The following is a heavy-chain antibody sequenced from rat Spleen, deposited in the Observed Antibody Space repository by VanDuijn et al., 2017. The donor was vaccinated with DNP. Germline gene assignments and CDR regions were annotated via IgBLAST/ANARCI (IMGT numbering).Heavy chain of an antibody. V-gene: IGHV5-19*01. Sequence: EVQLVESGGGLVQPGRSLKLSCAASGFTFSNYGMHWIRQAPTKGLEWVASISPSGGSTYYRDSVKGRFTISRDNAKSTLYLQMDSLRSEDTATYYCARHRTIMPYYYAMEAWGQGASVTVSS. CDR2: ISPSGGST. D-gene: IGHD1-12*01. J-gene: IGHJ4*01. CDR1: GFTFSNYG. CDR3: ARHRTIMPYYYAMEA.